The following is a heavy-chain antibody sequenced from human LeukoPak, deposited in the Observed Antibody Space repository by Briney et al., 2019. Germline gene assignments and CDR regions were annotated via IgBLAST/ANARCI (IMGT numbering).Heavy chain of an antibody. Sequence: GGSLRLSCAASGFTYSRYAMSWVRQAPGKGLEWVSAISGSGGSTYYADSVKGRFTISRDYSKNTLYLQMNSLRAEDTAVYYCARDVGYDSSGYYQGYWGQGTLVTVSS. D-gene: IGHD3-22*01. J-gene: IGHJ4*02. CDR1: GFTYSRYA. V-gene: IGHV3-23*01. CDR2: ISGSGGST. CDR3: ARDVGYDSSGYYQGY.